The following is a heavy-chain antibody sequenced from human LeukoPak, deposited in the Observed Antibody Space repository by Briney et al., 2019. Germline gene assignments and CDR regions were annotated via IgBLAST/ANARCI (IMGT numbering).Heavy chain of an antibody. CDR3: ARGRGSGHKENWFDP. Sequence: GASVRVSCKASGYTFTTYDINWVRQATGQGLEWMGWMNPNSGNTGYTQKFQGRVTMTRDTSISTAYMELSSLRSEDTAVYYCARGRGSGHKENWFDPWGQGTLVTVSS. J-gene: IGHJ5*02. CDR1: GYTFTTYD. CDR2: MNPNSGNT. V-gene: IGHV1-8*01. D-gene: IGHD6-19*01.